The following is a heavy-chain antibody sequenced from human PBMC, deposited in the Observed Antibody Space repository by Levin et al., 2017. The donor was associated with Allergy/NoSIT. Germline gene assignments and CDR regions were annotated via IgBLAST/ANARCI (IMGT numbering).Heavy chain of an antibody. Sequence: GESLKISCQGSGHSFTSHWAGWVRQMPGKGLEWMGIFNPGDSTTRYSPSFQGQVTISVDKSISIAYLQWSSLEASDTAMYYCASHSVDGAFDIWGQGTLVTVPS. CDR3: ASHSVDGAFDI. CDR2: FNPGDSTT. J-gene: IGHJ3*02. CDR1: GHSFTSHW. V-gene: IGHV5-51*01. D-gene: IGHD2-21*01.